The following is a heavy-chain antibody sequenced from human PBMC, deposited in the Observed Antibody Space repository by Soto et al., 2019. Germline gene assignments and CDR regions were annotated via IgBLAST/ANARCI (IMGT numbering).Heavy chain of an antibody. CDR3: ANIAAYYYYGMDV. D-gene: IGHD6-13*01. J-gene: IGHJ6*02. CDR1: GFTFSSYA. CDR2: ISGSGGST. Sequence: HPGGSLRLSCAASGFTFSSYAMSWVRQAPGKGLEWVSAISGSGGSTYYADSVKGRFTISRDNSKNTLYLQMNSLRAEDTAVYYCANIAAYYYYGMDVWGQGTTVTVSS. V-gene: IGHV3-23*01.